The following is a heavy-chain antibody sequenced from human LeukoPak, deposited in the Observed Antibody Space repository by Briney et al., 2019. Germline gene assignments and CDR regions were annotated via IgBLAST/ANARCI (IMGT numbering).Heavy chain of an antibody. V-gene: IGHV3-48*03. CDR3: ARDFGQWFLYY. D-gene: IGHD3-3*01. CDR1: GFTFGVTR. J-gene: IGHJ4*02. Sequence: GGSLRLSCAASGFTFGVTRMDWVRQAPGKGLEWVSYIRSRGGTTYYADSVKGRFTISRDNAKNSLYLQMNSLRAEDTAIYYCARDFGQWFLYYWGQGTLVTVSS. CDR2: IRSRGGTT.